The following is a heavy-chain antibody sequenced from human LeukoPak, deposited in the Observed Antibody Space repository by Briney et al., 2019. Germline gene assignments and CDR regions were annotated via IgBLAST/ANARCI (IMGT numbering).Heavy chain of an antibody. CDR1: GFTFSHYS. Sequence: PGGSLRLSCAASGFTFSHYSMIWVRQAPGKGLEWVSSISSGSSYKYYADSLKGRFTISRDNAKNSLYLQMNSLRAEDTAVYYCARDPELGYCSSTSCPIDYWGQGTLVTVSS. CDR3: ARDPELGYCSSTSCPIDY. CDR2: ISSGSSYK. J-gene: IGHJ4*02. D-gene: IGHD2-2*01. V-gene: IGHV3-21*01.